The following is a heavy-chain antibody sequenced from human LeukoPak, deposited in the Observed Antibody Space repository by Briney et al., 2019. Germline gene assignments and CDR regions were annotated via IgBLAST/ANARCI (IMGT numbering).Heavy chain of an antibody. Sequence: ETLSLTCAVYGGSFSGYYWSWIRQPPGKGLEWIGEINHSGSTNYNPSLRNRVTISVDTSRNHLSLKLSSETATDTAMYYCARGLGSSSWYFYGYWRQGTVITVSP. CDR2: INHSGST. V-gene: IGHV4-34*01. CDR3: ARGLGSSSWYFYGY. J-gene: IGHJ4*02. CDR1: GGSFSGYY. D-gene: IGHD6-13*01.